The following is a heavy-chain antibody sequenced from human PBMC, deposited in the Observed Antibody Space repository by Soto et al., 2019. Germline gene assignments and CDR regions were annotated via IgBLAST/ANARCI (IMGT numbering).Heavy chain of an antibody. V-gene: IGHV3-30*03. J-gene: IGHJ6*02. CDR2: ISYDGSTK. CDR3: GRGLEMVVVTGGMDA. Sequence: GGSLRLSWAVSGGTFVSHGVRRFLQAPGKGLEWEAVISYDGSTKYYADCVRGRFTISRDNSQNTLYLQMNSLRAEDTAVYYCGRGLEMVVVTGGMDAAGQGTRVSV. CDR1: GGTFVSHG. D-gene: IGHD2-15*01.